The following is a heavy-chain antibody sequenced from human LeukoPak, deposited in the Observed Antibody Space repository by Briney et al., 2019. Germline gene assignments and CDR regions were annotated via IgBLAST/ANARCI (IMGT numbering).Heavy chain of an antibody. Sequence: GGSLRLSCAASGFTFSSYAMRGLRQSPGKGLEWVAAISGSGGSTYYADSVKGGFPISRDNSKNTLYLQMNSLRAEDRAVYYFAKALGSYSRGDFDYWGQGTLVTVSS. J-gene: IGHJ4*02. D-gene: IGHD1-26*01. CDR1: GFTFSSYA. V-gene: IGHV3-23*01. CDR2: ISGSGGST. CDR3: AKALGSYSRGDFDY.